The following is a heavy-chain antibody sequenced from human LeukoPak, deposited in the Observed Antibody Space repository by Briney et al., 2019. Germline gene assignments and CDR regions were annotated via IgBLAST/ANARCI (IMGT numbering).Heavy chain of an antibody. CDR3: AGWRWLQLLNY. CDR1: GFTFCDYA. CDR2: IRSKAYGGTT. J-gene: IGHJ4*02. Sequence: GGSLRLSCTASGFTFCDYAMSWVRQAPGKGLEWVGFIRSKAYGGTTEYAASVKGRFTISRDDSKSIAYLQMNSLKTEDTAVYYCAGWRWLQLLNYWGQGTLVTVSS. D-gene: IGHD5-24*01. V-gene: IGHV3-49*04.